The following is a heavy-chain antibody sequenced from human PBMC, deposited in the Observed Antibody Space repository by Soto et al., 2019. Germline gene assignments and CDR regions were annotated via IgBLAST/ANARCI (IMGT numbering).Heavy chain of an antibody. CDR3: ARTRPGLYIDY. CDR2: IKEDGSQT. J-gene: IGHJ4*02. D-gene: IGHD3-16*02. CDR1: GFTFSNYW. Sequence: EVQLVESGGGLVQPGGSLRLSCAASGFTFSNYWMNWVRQAPGKGLEWVANIKEDGSQTYHVDSVKGRLTISRDNAKSSLYLQMNSLRAEDTAMYYCARTRPGLYIDYWGQGTLVTVSS. V-gene: IGHV3-7*01.